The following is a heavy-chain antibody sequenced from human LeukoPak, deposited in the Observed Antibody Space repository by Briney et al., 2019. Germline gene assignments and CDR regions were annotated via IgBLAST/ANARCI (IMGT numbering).Heavy chain of an antibody. Sequence: GGSLRLSCPASGCNFIDYRLNGFGQAPGKGLEWIGISSGNTKYADSVKGRFTISRDKARNSLYLQMEDTAVYYCARDHRYAFDNWGHGTLVTVSS. V-gene: IGHV3-48*01. J-gene: IGHJ4*01. CDR1: GCNFIDYR. CDR2: GISSGNT. D-gene: IGHD5-12*01. CDR3: ARDHRYAFDN.